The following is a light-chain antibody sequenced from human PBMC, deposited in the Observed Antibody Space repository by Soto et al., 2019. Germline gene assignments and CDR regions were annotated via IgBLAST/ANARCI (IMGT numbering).Light chain of an antibody. CDR3: MQAQQTPPT. J-gene: IGKJ1*01. CDR2: FGS. CDR1: QSLLQSNGYNY. V-gene: IGKV2-28*01. Sequence: DIVMTQSPLSLPVTPGEPASISCNSSQSLLQSNGYNYLDWYLQKPGQSPQLLIYFGSYRASGVPGRFSGSASGTDFTLKIRRVEAEDVGIYYCMQAQQTPPTFGQGTRVEIK.